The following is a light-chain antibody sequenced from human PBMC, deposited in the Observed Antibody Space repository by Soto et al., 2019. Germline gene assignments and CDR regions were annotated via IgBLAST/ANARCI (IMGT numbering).Light chain of an antibody. CDR1: QSISAK. CDR2: GIS. CDR3: QQHGQWPIT. J-gene: IGKJ5*01. Sequence: EIVMTQSPVTLSVSPGERVTLSCRASQSISAKSAWYQQKPGQAPRLLIYGISKRATDLPDRFSGSGSGTEFTLTISSLQPEDFATYYCQQHGQWPITFGQGTRLEI. V-gene: IGKV3D-15*01.